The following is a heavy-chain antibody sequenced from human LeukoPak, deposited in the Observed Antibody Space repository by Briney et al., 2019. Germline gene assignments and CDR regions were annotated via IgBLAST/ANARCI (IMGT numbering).Heavy chain of an antibody. D-gene: IGHD6-6*01. J-gene: IGHJ1*01. CDR1: GGSLSTHH. V-gene: IGHV4-59*11. CDR2: ISDSGST. CDR3: ARGGAARLHFQN. Sequence: SETLSLTCVVSGGSLSTHHWSWIRQSPGRGLEWIGYISDSGSTNYNPSLKSRVTISVDTSKNQFSLNLNSVTAADTAVYYCARGGAARLHFQNWGQGTLVTVSS.